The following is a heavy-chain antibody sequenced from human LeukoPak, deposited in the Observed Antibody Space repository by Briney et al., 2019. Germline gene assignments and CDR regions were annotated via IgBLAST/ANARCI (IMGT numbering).Heavy chain of an antibody. V-gene: IGHV4-34*01. Sequence: PSETLSLTCAVYGGSFSGYYWSWIRQPPGKGLEWIGEINHSGSTNYNPSLKSRVTISVDTSKNQFSLKLSSVTAADTAVYYCARVVTAAFDIWGQGTMVTVSS. D-gene: IGHD2-21*02. CDR2: INHSGST. CDR3: ARVVTAAFDI. J-gene: IGHJ3*02. CDR1: GGSFSGYY.